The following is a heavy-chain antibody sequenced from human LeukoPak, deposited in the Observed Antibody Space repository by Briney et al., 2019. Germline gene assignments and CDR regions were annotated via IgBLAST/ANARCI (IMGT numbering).Heavy chain of an antibody. CDR2: IYPGDSDT. CDR1: GYSFTSYW. CDR3: ARLQGQWELGGWFDP. V-gene: IGHV5-51*01. J-gene: IGHJ5*02. D-gene: IGHD1-26*01. Sequence: GESLKISCKGSGYSFTSYWIGWVRQMPGKGLEWMGIIYPGDSDTRYSPSFQGQVTISADKSISTAYLQWSSLKASDTAMYYCARLQGQWELGGWFDPWGQGTLVTVSS.